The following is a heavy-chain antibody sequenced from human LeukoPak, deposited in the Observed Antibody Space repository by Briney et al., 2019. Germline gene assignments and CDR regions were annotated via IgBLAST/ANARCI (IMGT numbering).Heavy chain of an antibody. D-gene: IGHD3-22*01. CDR1: GFTFSSYA. CDR2: ISGSGGST. Sequence: GGSLRLSCAASGFTFSSYAMSWVRQAPGKGLEWVSAISGSGGSTYYADSVKGRFTISRDNSKNTLYLQMNSLRAEDTAVYYCANLYYDSSGYQPYYFDYWGQGTLVTASS. CDR3: ANLYYDSSGYQPYYFDY. V-gene: IGHV3-23*01. J-gene: IGHJ4*02.